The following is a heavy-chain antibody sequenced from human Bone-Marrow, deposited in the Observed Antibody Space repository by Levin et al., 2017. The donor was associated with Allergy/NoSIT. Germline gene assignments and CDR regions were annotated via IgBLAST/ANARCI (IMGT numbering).Heavy chain of an antibody. J-gene: IGHJ6*02. CDR3: AKDYYGSGYYYGMDV. Sequence: GGSLRLSCAASGFTFSTYGMHWVRQAPGKGLEWVAVISYDGSNKYYADSVKGRFTISRDNSKNTLYLQMNGLRAEDTAVYYCAKDYYGSGYYYGMDVWGQGTTVTVSS. CDR2: ISYDGSNK. D-gene: IGHD3-10*01. CDR1: GFTFSTYG. V-gene: IGHV3-30*18.